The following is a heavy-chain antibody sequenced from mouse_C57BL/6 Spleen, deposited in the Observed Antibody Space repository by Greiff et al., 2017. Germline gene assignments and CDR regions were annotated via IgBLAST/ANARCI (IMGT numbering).Heavy chain of an antibody. Sequence: QVQLKESGAELARPGASVKLSCKASGYTFTSYGISWVKQRTGQGLEWIGEIYPRSGNTYYNEKFKGKATLTADKSSSTAYMELRSLTSEDSAVYFCGPYDYDVAWFAYWGQGTLVTVSA. CDR3: GPYDYDVAWFAY. CDR1: GYTFTSYG. V-gene: IGHV1-81*01. J-gene: IGHJ3*01. CDR2: IYPRSGNT. D-gene: IGHD2-4*01.